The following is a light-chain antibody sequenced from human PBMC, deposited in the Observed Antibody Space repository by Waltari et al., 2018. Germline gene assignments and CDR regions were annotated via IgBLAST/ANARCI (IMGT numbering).Light chain of an antibody. CDR3: QQYDNWLGT. Sequence: EIVMTQSPATLSVFPGERATLSCRASQSIRSYLAWYQHKPGQAPRLLIYGASTRATGIPARFSGSGSGTEFTLTISSLQSEDVAVYFCQQYDNWLGTFGQGTKVEIK. CDR1: QSIRSY. V-gene: IGKV3-15*01. CDR2: GAS. J-gene: IGKJ1*01.